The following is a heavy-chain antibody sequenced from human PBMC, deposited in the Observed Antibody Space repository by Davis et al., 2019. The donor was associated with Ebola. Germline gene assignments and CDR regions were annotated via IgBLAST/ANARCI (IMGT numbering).Heavy chain of an antibody. J-gene: IGHJ4*02. V-gene: IGHV3-73*01. D-gene: IGHD2-21*02. Sequence: GGSLRLSCAASGMIFSGSAMHWVRQAPGKGLEWVARIRTKPNNYETAYAASVKGRVTISRDDSKDTAYLQMNSLRAEDTAVYYCARGWVVTLYWGQGTLVTVSS. CDR1: GMIFSGSA. CDR3: ARGWVVTLY. CDR2: IRTKPNNYET.